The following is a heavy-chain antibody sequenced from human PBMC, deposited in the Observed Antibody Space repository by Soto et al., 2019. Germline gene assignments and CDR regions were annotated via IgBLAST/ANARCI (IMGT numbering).Heavy chain of an antibody. CDR1: GYTFTSYG. CDR3: AGARPAAGTDYYGMDV. CDR2: ISAYNGNT. Sequence: GASVKVSCKASGYTFTSYGISWVRQAPGQGLEWMGWISAYNGNTNYAQKLRGRVTMTTDTSTSTAYMELRSLRSDDTAVYYCAGARPAAGTDYYGMDVWGQGTTVTVSS. J-gene: IGHJ6*02. V-gene: IGHV1-18*01. D-gene: IGHD6-13*01.